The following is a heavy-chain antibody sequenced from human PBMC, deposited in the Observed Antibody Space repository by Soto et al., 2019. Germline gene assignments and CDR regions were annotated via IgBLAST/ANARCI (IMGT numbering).Heavy chain of an antibody. J-gene: IGHJ4*02. Sequence: ASVKVSCKASGYTFTSYGISWVRQAPGQGLEWMGWISAYNGNTNYAQKLQGRVTMTTDTSTSTAYMELRSLRSDDTAVYYCARLGGIQLWSSPFDYWGQGTLVTVSS. CDR1: GYTFTSYG. CDR2: ISAYNGNT. D-gene: IGHD5-18*01. CDR3: ARLGGIQLWSSPFDY. V-gene: IGHV1-18*01.